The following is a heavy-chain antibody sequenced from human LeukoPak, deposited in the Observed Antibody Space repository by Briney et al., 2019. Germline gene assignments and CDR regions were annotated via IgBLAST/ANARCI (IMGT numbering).Heavy chain of an antibody. J-gene: IGHJ5*02. CDR1: GGSFSGYY. Sequence: SETLSLTCAVYGGSFSGYYWSWIRQPPGKGLEWIGEINHSGSTNYNPSLKSRATISVDTSKNQFSLKLSSVTAADTAVYYCTRDLNWFDPWGQGTLVTVSS. CDR2: INHSGST. V-gene: IGHV4-34*01. CDR3: TRDLNWFDP.